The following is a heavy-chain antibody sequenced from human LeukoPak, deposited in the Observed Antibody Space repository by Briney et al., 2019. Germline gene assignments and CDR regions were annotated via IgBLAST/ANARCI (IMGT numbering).Heavy chain of an antibody. Sequence: ASVKVSCKASGYTFTGYYMHWVRQAPGQGLEWMGWINPNSGGTNYAQKFQGRVTMTRDTSISTAYMELSRLRSDDTAVYYCARDTPITIFGVVVKLFDYWGQGTLVTVSS. CDR1: GYTFTGYY. V-gene: IGHV1-2*02. CDR2: INPNSGGT. J-gene: IGHJ4*02. CDR3: ARDTPITIFGVVVKLFDY. D-gene: IGHD3-3*01.